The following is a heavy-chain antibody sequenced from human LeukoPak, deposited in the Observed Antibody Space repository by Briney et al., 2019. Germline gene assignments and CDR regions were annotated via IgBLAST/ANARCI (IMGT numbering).Heavy chain of an antibody. Sequence: GGSLRLSCAASGFTFSSYAMHWVRQAPGKGLEWVAVISYDGSNKYYADSVKGRFTISRDNIKNTLYLQMSSLRAEDTAVYYCARDDAALRIFDYWGQGTLVTVSS. CDR3: ARDDAALRIFDY. CDR2: ISYDGSNK. D-gene: IGHD3-3*01. CDR1: GFTFSSYA. V-gene: IGHV3-30-3*01. J-gene: IGHJ4*02.